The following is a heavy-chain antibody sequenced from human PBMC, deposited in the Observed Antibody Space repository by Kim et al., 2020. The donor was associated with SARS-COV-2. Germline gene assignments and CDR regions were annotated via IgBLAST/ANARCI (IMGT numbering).Heavy chain of an antibody. CDR1: GGTFSSYA. D-gene: IGHD1-26*01. V-gene: IGHV1-69*13. CDR3: ALHPSRGAVFRWELLREDY. J-gene: IGHJ4*02. Sequence: SVKVSCKPSGGTFSSYAITWVRQAPGQGLEWMGGIIPIFGTANYAQKFQGRVTITADESTSTAYMELSSLRSDDTAVYYCALHPSRGAVFRWELLREDYWGQGTLVTVSS. CDR2: IIPIFGTA.